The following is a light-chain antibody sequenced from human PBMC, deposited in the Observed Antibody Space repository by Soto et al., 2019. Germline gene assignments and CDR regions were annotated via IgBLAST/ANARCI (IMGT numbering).Light chain of an antibody. CDR2: EVT. CDR1: SSDVGAYNY. J-gene: IGLJ1*01. V-gene: IGLV2-8*01. Sequence: QSVLTQSPSASGSPGQSVTISCTVTSSDVGAYNYVSWYQQYPAKAPKLIIYEVTKRPSGVPDRFSGSKSGNTASLTVSALLAEDEADYYGSSCADNNRIFGTGTKVTVL. CDR3: SSCADNNRI.